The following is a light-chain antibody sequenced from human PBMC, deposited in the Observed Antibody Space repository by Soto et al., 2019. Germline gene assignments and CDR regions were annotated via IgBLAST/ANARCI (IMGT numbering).Light chain of an antibody. CDR2: GAS. CDR3: QQYDDLPLT. CDR1: QDISDY. V-gene: IGKV1-33*01. J-gene: IGKJ4*01. Sequence: DIQMTQSPSSLSASVGDRVTITCQASQDISDYLNWYQQKSGNPPKLLISGASNLQTGVPSRFSGSGSWSDFTFTISNLQPEDVATYFCQQYDDLPLTFGGGSKVEIK.